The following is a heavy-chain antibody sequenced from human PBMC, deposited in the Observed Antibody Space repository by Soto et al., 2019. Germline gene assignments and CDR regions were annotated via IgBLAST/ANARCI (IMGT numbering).Heavy chain of an antibody. J-gene: IGHJ4*02. CDR2: INPSGGST. CDR3: ARDPDYDFWSGYWRGFDY. CDR1: GYTFTSYY. Sequence: GASVKVSCKASGYTFTSYYMHWVRQAPGQGLEWMGIINPSGGSTSYAQKFQGRVTMTRDTSTSTVYMELSSLRSEDTAVYYCARDPDYDFWSGYWRGFDYWGQGTLVTVSS. V-gene: IGHV1-46*03. D-gene: IGHD3-3*01.